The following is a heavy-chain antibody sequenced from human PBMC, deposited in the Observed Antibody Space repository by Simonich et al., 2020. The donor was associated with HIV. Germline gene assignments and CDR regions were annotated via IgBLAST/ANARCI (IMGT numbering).Heavy chain of an antibody. CDR1: GGSFSGYY. CDR3: ARRHPTTVTTPYFDY. J-gene: IGHJ4*02. D-gene: IGHD4-17*01. CDR2: INHSRST. Sequence: QVQLQQWGAGLLKPSETLSLTCAVYGGSFSGYYWSWSRQHPGKGLEWIGEINHSRSTNYNPSLKRRVPISVDTSKNQFSLKLSSVTAADTAVYYCARRHPTTVTTPYFDYWGQGTLVTVSS. V-gene: IGHV4-34*01.